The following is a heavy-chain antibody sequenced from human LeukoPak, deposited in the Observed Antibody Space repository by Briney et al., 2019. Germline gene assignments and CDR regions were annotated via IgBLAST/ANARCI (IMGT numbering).Heavy chain of an antibody. CDR2: ISGYGAT. CDR3: AKGAAAGKVDWFDP. CDR1: GFTFCNFA. V-gene: IGHV3-23*01. J-gene: IGHJ5*02. D-gene: IGHD6-13*01. Sequence: GGTLRLSCAASGFTFCNFAMMWVSRAPGAGLQWVSTISGYGATFYADSVRGRFTLFRDTSMSTLFLQMKSLGAEDTAVYYCAKGAAAGKVDWFDPWGQGTLVTVSS.